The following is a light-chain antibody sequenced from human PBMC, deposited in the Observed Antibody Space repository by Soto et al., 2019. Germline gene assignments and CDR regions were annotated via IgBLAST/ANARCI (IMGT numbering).Light chain of an antibody. Sequence: DIQLTQSPSFLSASVGDRVTITCRASQGISSYLAWYQQKPGIAPKLLIFAESTLHSGVPSRFSGSGSGTEFTLTISSLQPEDFAAYYCQQLNTYPVTFGQGTRLEIK. CDR1: QGISSY. V-gene: IGKV1-9*01. CDR3: QQLNTYPVT. J-gene: IGKJ5*01. CDR2: AES.